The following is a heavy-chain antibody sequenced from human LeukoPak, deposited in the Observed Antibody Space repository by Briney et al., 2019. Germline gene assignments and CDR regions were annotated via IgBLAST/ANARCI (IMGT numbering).Heavy chain of an antibody. CDR1: GGSISSYY. D-gene: IGHD3-10*01. CDR2: IYYSGST. V-gene: IGHV4-59*01. CDR3: ARVRGSGKYYYYYMDV. J-gene: IGHJ6*03. Sequence: SEALSLTCTVSGGSISSYYLSWIRQPAGKGLEWIGYIYYSGSTNYNPSLKSRVTISVDTSKNQFSLKLSSVTAADTAVYYCARVRGSGKYYYYYMDVWGKGTTVTISS.